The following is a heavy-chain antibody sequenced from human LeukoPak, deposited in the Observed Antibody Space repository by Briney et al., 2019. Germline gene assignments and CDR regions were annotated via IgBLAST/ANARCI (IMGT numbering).Heavy chain of an antibody. CDR3: ATAPNIVATIMGYYFDY. Sequence: ASVKVSCKVSGYALTELSMHWVRQAPGKGLEWMGGFDPEDGETIYAQKFQGRVTMTEDTSTDTAYMELSSLRSEDTAVYYCATAPNIVATIMGYYFDYWGQGTLVTVSS. D-gene: IGHD5-12*01. V-gene: IGHV1-24*01. J-gene: IGHJ4*02. CDR2: FDPEDGET. CDR1: GYALTELS.